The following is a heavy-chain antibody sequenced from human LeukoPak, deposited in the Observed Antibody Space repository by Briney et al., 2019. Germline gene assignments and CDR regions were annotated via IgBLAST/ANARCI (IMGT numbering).Heavy chain of an antibody. D-gene: IGHD6-13*01. CDR3: ARDEVPYSSSWYGPDY. Sequence: HPGGSLRLSCAASGFTFSSCAMHWVRQAPGKGLEWVAVISYDGSNKYYADSVKGRFTISRDNSKNTLYLQMNSLRAEDTAVYYCARDEVPYSSSWYGPDYWGQGTLVTVSS. J-gene: IGHJ4*02. CDR2: ISYDGSNK. V-gene: IGHV3-30-3*01. CDR1: GFTFSSCA.